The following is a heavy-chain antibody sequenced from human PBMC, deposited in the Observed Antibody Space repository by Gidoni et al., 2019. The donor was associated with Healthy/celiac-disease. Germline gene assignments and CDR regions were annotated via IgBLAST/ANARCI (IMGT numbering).Heavy chain of an antibody. V-gene: IGHV4-34*01. CDR3: ARGGNGGLVVVPAARLYYFDY. J-gene: IGHJ4*02. D-gene: IGHD2-2*01. CDR1: GGSFSGYY. Sequence: QVQLQQWGAGLLQPSETLSLTCAVSGGSFSGYYWSWLRQTPGKGREWIGEINHSGSTNYSPSLKSRVTISVDTSKNQFSLKLSSVTAADTAVYYCARGGNGGLVVVPAARLYYFDYWGQGTLVTVSS. CDR2: INHSGST.